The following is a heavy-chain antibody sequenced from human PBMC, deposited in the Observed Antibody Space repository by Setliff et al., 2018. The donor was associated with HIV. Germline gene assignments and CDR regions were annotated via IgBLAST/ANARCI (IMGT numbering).Heavy chain of an antibody. D-gene: IGHD3-9*01. CDR3: ARHGAYYEFLTYYYPRYSFDY. CDR1: GESFSDYY. V-gene: IGHV4-39*01. CDR2: IYYTGST. Sequence: SETLSLTCAVYGESFSDYYWGWIRQSPGKGLEWIGSIYYTGSTHYSPSLKSRVTISVDTSKNQFSLRLSSVTAADTAVYYCARHGAYYEFLTYYYPRYSFDYWGLGTLVTVSS. J-gene: IGHJ4*01.